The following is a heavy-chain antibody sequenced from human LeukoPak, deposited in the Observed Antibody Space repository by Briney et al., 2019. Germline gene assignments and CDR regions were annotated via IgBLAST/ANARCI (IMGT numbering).Heavy chain of an antibody. CDR2: ISGSGGST. CDR1: GFTFSSYA. CDR3: AKEVDDYGDANFPIGYYYYGMDV. Sequence: PGGSLRLSCAASGFTFSSYAMSWVRQAPGKGLEWVSAISGSGGSTYYADSVKGRFTISRDNSKNTLYLQMNSLRAEDTAVYYCAKEVDDYGDANFPIGYYYYGMDVWGQGTTVTVSS. D-gene: IGHD4-17*01. V-gene: IGHV3-23*01. J-gene: IGHJ6*02.